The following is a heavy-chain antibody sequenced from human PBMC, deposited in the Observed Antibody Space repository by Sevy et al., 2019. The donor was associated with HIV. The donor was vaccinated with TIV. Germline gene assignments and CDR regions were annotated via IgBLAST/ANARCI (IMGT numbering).Heavy chain of an antibody. V-gene: IGHV1-69*10. CDR1: GGTFSSYA. J-gene: IGHJ6*03. CDR3: ARTDSYGSYYYYYYMDV. D-gene: IGHD5-18*01. Sequence: ASVKVSCKASGGTFSSYAISWVRQAPGQGLEWMGGIIPIPGIANYAQKFQGRVTITADKSTSTAYMELSSLRSEDTAVDYCARTDSYGSYYYYYYMDVWGKGTTVTVSS. CDR2: IIPIPGIA.